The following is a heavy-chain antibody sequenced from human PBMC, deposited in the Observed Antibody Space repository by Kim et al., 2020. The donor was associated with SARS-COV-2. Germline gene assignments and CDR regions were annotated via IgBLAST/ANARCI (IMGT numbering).Heavy chain of an antibody. CDR2: INPHSGST. CDR3: ARGPSTRFFCVP. V-gene: IGHV1-18*01. Sequence: ASVKVSCKASGYTFTRYDMNWVRQAPGQGLEWVGRINPHSGSTNSAPNFQDRVIMTTDTSTNTAYMELSSLRFDDTAVYYCARGPSTRFFCVPWRPGT. J-gene: IGHJ5*02. D-gene: IGHD3-3*01. CDR1: GYTFTRYD.